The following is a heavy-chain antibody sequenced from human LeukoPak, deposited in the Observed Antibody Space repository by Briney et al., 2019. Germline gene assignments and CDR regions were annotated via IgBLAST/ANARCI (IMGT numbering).Heavy chain of an antibody. CDR2: IKCKTDGGKT. CDR1: GFTFSNAW. D-gene: IGHD6-13*01. V-gene: IGHV3-15*01. J-gene: IGHJ6*04. CDR3: TTVPPLYSSSWYGRYYYYGMDV. Sequence: GGSLRLSCAASGFTFSNAWMSWVRQAPGKGLEWVAGIKCKTDGGKTDYAAPVKGRFTNSRDDSKNTLYLQMNSLKTEDTAVYYCTTVPPLYSSSWYGRYYYYGMDVWGKGTTVTVSS.